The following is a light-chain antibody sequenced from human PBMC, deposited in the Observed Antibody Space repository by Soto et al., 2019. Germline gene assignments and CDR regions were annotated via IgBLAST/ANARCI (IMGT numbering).Light chain of an antibody. J-gene: IGLJ1*01. CDR2: EVS. V-gene: IGLV2-18*01. Sequence: QSVPTQPPSVSRSPGQSFTISCTGTSSDFGSYSRVSWYQRLTGSGTKLMIYEVSKRPSGVPDRLSESKSRHTAYLTLSGLQAEDEAEYYCSLYTTDSTYVFGTRTRSPS. CDR1: SSDFGSYSR. CDR3: SLYTTDSTYV.